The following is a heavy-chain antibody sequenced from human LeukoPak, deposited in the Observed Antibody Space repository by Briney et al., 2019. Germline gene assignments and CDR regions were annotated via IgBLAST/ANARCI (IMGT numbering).Heavy chain of an antibody. CDR2: INQDGSEK. CDR1: GFTFRSYR. CDR3: ARDQRYYGSGSPHPDI. J-gene: IGHJ3*02. V-gene: IGHV3-7*04. Sequence: GGSLRLSCAASGFTFRSYRMGWVRQAPGKGLEWVANINQDGSEKYYMDSVKGRFTISRDNAKNSLYLQMNSLRAEDTAVYYCARDQRYYGSGSPHPDIWGQGTMVTVSS. D-gene: IGHD3-10*01.